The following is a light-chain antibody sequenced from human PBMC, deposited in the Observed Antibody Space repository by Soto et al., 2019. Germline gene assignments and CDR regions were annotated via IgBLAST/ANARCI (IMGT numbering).Light chain of an antibody. CDR3: QQSYSTPLT. CDR1: QNIRAY. Sequence: DIQRTQSPYSLSASVGDSVTLTCRARQNIRAYLNWYEQKPGRAPKLLIYSASNLQSGVPSRFSGSGSGTDFTLTINSLIPEDFATYYCQQSYSTPLTFGGGTKVDIK. J-gene: IGKJ4*01. V-gene: IGKV1-39*01. CDR2: SAS.